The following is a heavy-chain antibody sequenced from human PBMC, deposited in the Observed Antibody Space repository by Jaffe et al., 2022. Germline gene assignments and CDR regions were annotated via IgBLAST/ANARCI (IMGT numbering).Heavy chain of an antibody. Sequence: QVQLVQSGAEVKKPGSSVKVSCKASGGTFSSYAISWVRQAPGQGLEWMGGIIPIFGTANYAQKFQGRVTITTDESTSTAYMELSSLRSEDTAVYYCAREVNYIRLDKGVYYDSSGLDYWGQGTLVTVSS. J-gene: IGHJ4*02. D-gene: IGHD3-22*01. V-gene: IGHV1-69*05. CDR1: GGTFSSYA. CDR2: IIPIFGTA. CDR3: AREVNYIRLDKGVYYDSSGLDY.